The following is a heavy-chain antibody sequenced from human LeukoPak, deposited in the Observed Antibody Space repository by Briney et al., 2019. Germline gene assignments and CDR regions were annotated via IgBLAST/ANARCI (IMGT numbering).Heavy chain of an antibody. CDR1: GFTFSSYG. J-gene: IGHJ5*02. D-gene: IGHD3-3*01. V-gene: IGHV3-33*01. CDR2: IWYDGSNK. Sequence: PGGSLRLSCAASGFTFSSYGMQWVRQAPGKGREGVAVIWYDGSNKYYADSVKGRFTIYRDNSKNTVYLQMNSLRAEDTAVYYCARGRGYYDFWSGYYTSNWFDPWGQGTLVTVSS. CDR3: ARGRGYYDFWSGYYTSNWFDP.